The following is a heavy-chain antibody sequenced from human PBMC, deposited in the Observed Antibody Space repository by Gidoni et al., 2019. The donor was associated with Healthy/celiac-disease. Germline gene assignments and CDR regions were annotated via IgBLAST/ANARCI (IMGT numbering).Heavy chain of an antibody. J-gene: IGHJ3*02. D-gene: IGHD2-15*01. CDR2: ISSSSSYI. CDR1: GFTFSSYR. V-gene: IGHV3-21*01. CDR3: ARVCSGGSCYGVGAFDI. Sequence: EVQLVESGGGLVKPGGSLRLSCAASGFTFSSYRMNWVRQAPGKGLVWVSSISSSSSYIYYADSVKGRFTISRDNAKNSLYLQMNSLRAEDTAVYYCARVCSGGSCYGVGAFDIWGQGTMVTVSS.